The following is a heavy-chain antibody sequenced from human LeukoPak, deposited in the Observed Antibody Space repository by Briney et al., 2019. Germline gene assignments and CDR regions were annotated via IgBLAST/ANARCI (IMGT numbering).Heavy chain of an antibody. V-gene: IGHV3-7*01. CDR3: ASGDSSDD. CDR2: INYDGSEK. D-gene: IGHD6-13*01. J-gene: IGHJ4*02. CDR1: GFTFSSYL. Sequence: GGSLRLSCAASGFTFSSYLMTWVRQAPGKGLEWVADINYDGSEKYYVDSVKGRFTISRDNAKNSLYLPMNSLRVEGTAVYYCASGDSSDDWGQGTLVTVSS.